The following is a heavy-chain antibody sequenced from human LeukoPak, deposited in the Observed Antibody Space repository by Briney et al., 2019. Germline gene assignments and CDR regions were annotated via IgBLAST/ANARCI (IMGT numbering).Heavy chain of an antibody. CDR1: GFTVSSNY. D-gene: IGHD4-23*01. V-gene: IGHV3-11*04. Sequence: GGSLRLSCAASGFTVSSNYMSWVRQAPGKGLEWVSYISSSGSTIYYADSVKGRFTISRDNAKNSLYLQMNSLRAEDTAVYYCARAPPYGGNSVVDYWGQGTLVTVSS. CDR2: ISSSGSTI. CDR3: ARAPPYGGNSVVDY. J-gene: IGHJ4*02.